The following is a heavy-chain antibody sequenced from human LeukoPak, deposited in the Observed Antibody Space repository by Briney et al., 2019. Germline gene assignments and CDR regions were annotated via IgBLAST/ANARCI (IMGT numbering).Heavy chain of an antibody. CDR3: ARFSGNHGADDAPY. V-gene: IGHV4-39*01. Sequence: PSETLSLTCTVSGGSISSSSYYWGWIRQPPGKGLERIGTFHYYGRSYYNPSLKSRLTMSVDTSKSQCSLELDSVTAADTAVYYCARFSGNHGADDAPYWGQGTLVTVSS. CDR2: FHYYGRS. J-gene: IGHJ4*02. CDR1: GGSISSSSYY. D-gene: IGHD1-14*01.